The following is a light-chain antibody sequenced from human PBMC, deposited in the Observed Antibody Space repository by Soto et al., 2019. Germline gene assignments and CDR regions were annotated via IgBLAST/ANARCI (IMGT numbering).Light chain of an antibody. V-gene: IGKV1-5*01. CDR3: QQYNSYPQT. CDR1: QYIHIS. Sequence: DIQMTQSPSTLSASVGDRVTLTCRASQYIHISLAWYQQKPGKAPKLLIYDASSLESGVPSRFSGSGSGTEFTLTISSLQPDDFATYYCQQYNSYPQTFGQGTKVDIK. CDR2: DAS. J-gene: IGKJ1*01.